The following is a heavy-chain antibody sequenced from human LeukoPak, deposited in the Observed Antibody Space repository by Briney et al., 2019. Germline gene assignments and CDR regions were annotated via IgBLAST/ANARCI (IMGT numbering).Heavy chain of an antibody. CDR2: IYYSGST. D-gene: IGHD3-22*01. Sequence: PSETLSLTCTVSGGSISSYYWSWIRQPPGKGLEWIGYIYYSGSTYYNPPLKSRVTISVDTSKNQFSLKLSSVTAADTAVYYCAREGGDSSGSTDYWGQGTLVTVSS. CDR1: GGSISSYY. V-gene: IGHV4-59*12. CDR3: AREGGDSSGSTDY. J-gene: IGHJ4*02.